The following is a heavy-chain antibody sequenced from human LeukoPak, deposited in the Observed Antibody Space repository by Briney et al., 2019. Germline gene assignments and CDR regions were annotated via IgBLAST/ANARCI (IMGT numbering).Heavy chain of an antibody. CDR1: GFTVSGNY. Sequence: PGGSLRLSCAASGFTVSGNYMSWVRQAREKGLEWVSVIYSGGSTYYADSVKGRFTISRDNFKNTLYLQMNSLRAEDTAVYYCARSSGWYKFDYWGQGTLVTVSS. J-gene: IGHJ4*02. D-gene: IGHD6-19*01. CDR3: ARSSGWYKFDY. CDR2: IYSGGST. V-gene: IGHV3-53*01.